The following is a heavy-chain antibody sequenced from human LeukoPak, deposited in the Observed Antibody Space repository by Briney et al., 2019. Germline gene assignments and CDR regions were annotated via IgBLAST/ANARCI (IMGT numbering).Heavy chain of an antibody. D-gene: IGHD3-16*01. J-gene: IGHJ4*02. CDR3: ARVLTWAYYFDY. CDR2: ISGSGGST. V-gene: IGHV3-23*01. CDR1: GFTFSSYA. Sequence: PGGSLRLSCAASGFTFSSYAMSWVRQTPGKGLEWVSAISGSGGSTYYADSVKGRFTISRDNSKNSLYLQMNSLRAEDTAVYYCARVLTWAYYFDYWGQGTLVTVSS.